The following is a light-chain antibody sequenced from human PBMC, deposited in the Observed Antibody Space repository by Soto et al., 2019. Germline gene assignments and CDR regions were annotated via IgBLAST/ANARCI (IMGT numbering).Light chain of an antibody. V-gene: IGKV3-11*01. CDR3: QQYNNWPFT. J-gene: IGKJ5*01. CDR2: ESS. CDR1: QSVTTY. Sequence: EIVLTQSPVTLSLSPGERATLSCRASQSVTTYLAWYQQKPGQAPRLLIYESSNRATGIAARFSGSGSGTDITLTISSLEPEDFAVYYCQQYNNWPFTFGQGTRLEIK.